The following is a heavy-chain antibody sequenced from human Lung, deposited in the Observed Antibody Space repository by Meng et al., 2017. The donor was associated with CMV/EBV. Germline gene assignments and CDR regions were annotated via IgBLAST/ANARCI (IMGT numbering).Heavy chain of an antibody. J-gene: IGHJ4*02. CDR1: GGSIIGYF. CDR3: ARVSSVSSSSL. Sequence: SETLSLTCRVYGGSIIGYFWSWIRQPPGKGLEWIGEISHAGTTNYNPSLKSRVSLSLYMSKHQFSLNLSSLTAADTAVYYCARVSSVSSSSLWGQGTLVTVSS. D-gene: IGHD6-6*01. CDR2: ISHAGTT. V-gene: IGHV4-34*01.